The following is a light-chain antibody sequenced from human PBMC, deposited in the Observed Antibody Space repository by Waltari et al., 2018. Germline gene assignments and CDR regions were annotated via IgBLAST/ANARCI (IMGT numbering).Light chain of an antibody. CDR1: QSVSSSY. V-gene: IGKV3-20*01. CDR2: GAS. J-gene: IGKJ1*01. CDR3: QQYGSWWA. Sequence: EIVLTQSPGTLSLSPGERATLSCRASQSVSSSYLAWYQQKPGQAPGLLIYGASSRATGIPDRFSGSGSGTDFTLTISRLEPEDFAVYYCQQYGSWWAFGQGTKVEIK.